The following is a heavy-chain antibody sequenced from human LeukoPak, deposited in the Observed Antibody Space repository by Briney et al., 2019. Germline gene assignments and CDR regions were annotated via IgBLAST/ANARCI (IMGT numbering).Heavy chain of an antibody. CDR3: ARVITMVRGVSGYFDY. V-gene: IGHV4-39*07. CDR2: IYYSGST. D-gene: IGHD3-10*01. J-gene: IGHJ4*02. Sequence: SETLSLTRTVSGGSISSSSYYWGWIRQPPGKGLEWIGSIYYSGSTYYNPSLKSRVTISVDTSKNQFSLKLSSVTAADTAVYYCARVITMVRGVSGYFDYWGQGTLVTVSS. CDR1: GGSISSSSYY.